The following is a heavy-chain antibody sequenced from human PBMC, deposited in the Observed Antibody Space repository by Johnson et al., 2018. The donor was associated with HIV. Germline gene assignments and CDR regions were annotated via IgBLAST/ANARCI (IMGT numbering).Heavy chain of an antibody. J-gene: IGHJ3*02. CDR2: IGTAGDT. CDR1: GFTFSSYD. V-gene: IGHV3-13*01. Sequence: VQLVESGGGLKQPGGSLRLSCAASGFTFSSYDMHWVRQATGKGLEWVSTIGTAGDTYYSGSVRGRFTISRDNSRNTLNLQMDSLREDDTAVYYCAKDLDRELLALWAFHTWGQGTVVTVSS. D-gene: IGHD2-8*02. CDR3: AKDLDRELLALWAFHT.